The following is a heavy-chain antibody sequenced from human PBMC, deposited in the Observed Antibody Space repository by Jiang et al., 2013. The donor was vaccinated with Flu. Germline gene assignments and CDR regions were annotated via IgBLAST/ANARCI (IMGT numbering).Heavy chain of an antibody. V-gene: IGHV5-51*01. Sequence: GAEVKKPGESLEISCRASGFTFTNYWIAWVRQMPGKGLEWMGVIYPDDSDTRYSPSFQGQVTFSADKSINTAYLRWSSLQASDTAMYYCAREGGHENSLYWYFDIWGLALWSLSPQ. CDR2: IYPDDSDT. J-gene: IGHJ2*01. CDR1: GFTFTNYW. CDR3: AREGGHENSLYWYFDI. D-gene: IGHD4-23*01.